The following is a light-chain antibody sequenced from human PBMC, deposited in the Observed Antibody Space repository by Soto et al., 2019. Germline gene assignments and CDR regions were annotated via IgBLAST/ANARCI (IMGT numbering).Light chain of an antibody. CDR1: SSDVGGYNY. CDR3: SSYAGNNNLAV. J-gene: IGLJ1*01. V-gene: IGLV2-8*01. Sequence: QSVLTQPASVSGSPGQSITISCTGTSSDVGGYNYVSWYQQHPGKAPKLMIYDVTNRPSGVPNRFSGSKSGNTASLTVSGLQAEDEADYYCSSYAGNNNLAVFGTGTKVTVL. CDR2: DVT.